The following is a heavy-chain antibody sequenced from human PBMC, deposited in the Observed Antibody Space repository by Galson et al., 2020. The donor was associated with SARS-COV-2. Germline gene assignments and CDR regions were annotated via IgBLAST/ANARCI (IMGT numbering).Heavy chain of an antibody. D-gene: IGHD2-2*01. V-gene: IGHV3-7*01. Sequence: GESLKTSCAASGLTFNTYWMSWVRQAPGKGLEWVANIKQDGREKYYLDPVRGRFTLSRDNAKNSLYLQMNSLRAEDTAVYFCAREGVYCSSTSCYYYYGMDVWGRGTTVTVSS. J-gene: IGHJ6*02. CDR2: IKQDGREK. CDR3: AREGVYCSSTSCYYYYGMDV. CDR1: GLTFNTYW.